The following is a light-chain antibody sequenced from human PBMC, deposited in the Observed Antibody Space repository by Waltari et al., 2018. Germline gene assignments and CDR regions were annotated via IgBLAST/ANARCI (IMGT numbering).Light chain of an antibody. CDR3: GTWDNNLSALV. V-gene: IGLV1-51*02. CDR1: TSNIGNNY. CDR2: ETE. Sequence: QSVLTQPPSVSAAPGQKVTVPCSGSTSNIGNNYFSWYQQLPGAAPKVFIYETEKRPSGIPDRFSGSKSGTSASLGITGLQTGDEAAYYCGTWDNNLSALVFGGGTKLTVL. J-gene: IGLJ2*01.